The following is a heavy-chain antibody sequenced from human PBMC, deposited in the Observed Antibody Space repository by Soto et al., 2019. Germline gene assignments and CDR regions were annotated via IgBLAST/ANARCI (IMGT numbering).Heavy chain of an antibody. CDR1: AYTFTSHF. J-gene: IGHJ3*02. D-gene: IGHD3-16*01. V-gene: IGHV1-18*01. Sequence: ASVKLSCKASAYTFTSHFISRVRQAPGQGIEWMGWISAYNGNTNYAQKLQGRVTMTTDTSTSTAYMELRSLRSDDTAVYYCARLRHNAFDIWGQGTMVTVSS. CDR3: ARLRHNAFDI. CDR2: ISAYNGNT.